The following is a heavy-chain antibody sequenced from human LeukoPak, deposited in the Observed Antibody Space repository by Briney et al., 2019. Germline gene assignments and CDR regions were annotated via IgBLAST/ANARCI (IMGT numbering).Heavy chain of an antibody. V-gene: IGHV4-59*01. Sequence: PSETLSLTCTASGGSISSYYWSWIRQPPGKGLEWIGYIYYSGSTNYNPSLKSRVTISVDTSKNQFSLKLSSVTAADTAVYYCARVVPAAIAPNWFDPWGQGTLVTVSS. D-gene: IGHD2-2*01. CDR2: IYYSGST. CDR3: ARVVPAAIAPNWFDP. J-gene: IGHJ5*02. CDR1: GGSISSYY.